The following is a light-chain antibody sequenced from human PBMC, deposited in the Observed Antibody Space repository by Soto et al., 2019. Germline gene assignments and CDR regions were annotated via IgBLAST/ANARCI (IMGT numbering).Light chain of an antibody. CDR1: SSNIGSNT. J-gene: IGLJ2*01. Sequence: QSVLTQPPSASGTPGQRVTISCSGSSSNIGSNTVNWYQQLPGTAPKLFIYSNNQRPSGVPDRFSGSKSGTSASLAFSGLQSEDEADYYCAVWDDSLNGVVFGGGTKLTVL. V-gene: IGLV1-44*01. CDR3: AVWDDSLNGVV. CDR2: SNN.